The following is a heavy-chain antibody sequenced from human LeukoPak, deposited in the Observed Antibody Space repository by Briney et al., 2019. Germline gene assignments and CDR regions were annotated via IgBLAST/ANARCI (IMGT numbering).Heavy chain of an antibody. V-gene: IGHV1-69*04. CDR1: GGTFSSHA. CDR3: AGGYYYDSSSN. Sequence: SVKVSCKASGGTFSSHAISWVRQAPGQGLEWMGRIIPILGIANYAQKFQGRVTITADKSTGTAYMELSSLRSEDTAVYYCAGGYYYDSSSNWGQGTLVTVSS. J-gene: IGHJ4*02. CDR2: IIPILGIA. D-gene: IGHD3-22*01.